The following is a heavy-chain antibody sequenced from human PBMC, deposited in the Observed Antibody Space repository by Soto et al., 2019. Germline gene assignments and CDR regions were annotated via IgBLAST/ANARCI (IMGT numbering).Heavy chain of an antibody. CDR3: ARGRGYSYGPYYFDY. J-gene: IGHJ4*02. CDR2: IYYSGTT. CDR1: GGSISREGYY. Sequence: KPSETLSLTCTVSGGSISREGYYWSWFRQLPGKGLEWIGDIYYSGTTYHNPSLRSRLTISGDASKNQFSLKLSSVTDPDTALYYCARGRGYSYGPYYFDYWGQGTLVIVSS. D-gene: IGHD5-18*01. V-gene: IGHV4-31*03.